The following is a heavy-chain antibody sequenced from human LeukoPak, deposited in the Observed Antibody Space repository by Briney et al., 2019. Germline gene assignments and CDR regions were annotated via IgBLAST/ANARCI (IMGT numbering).Heavy chain of an antibody. CDR1: GFIFSSYW. CDR2: ISYDGSNK. J-gene: IGHJ4*02. V-gene: IGHV3-30*03. Sequence: GGSLRLSCAASGFIFSSYWMSWVRQAPGKGLEWVAVISYDGSNKYYADSVKGRFTISRDNSKNTLYLQMNSLRAEDTAVYYCASDTLMYSGSFPRGDYWGQGTLVTVSS. D-gene: IGHD1-26*01. CDR3: ASDTLMYSGSFPRGDY.